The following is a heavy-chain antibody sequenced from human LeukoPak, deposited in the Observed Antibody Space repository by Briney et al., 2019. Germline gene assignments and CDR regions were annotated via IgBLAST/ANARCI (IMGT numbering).Heavy chain of an antibody. D-gene: IGHD3-22*01. J-gene: IGHJ3*02. V-gene: IGHV3-21*01. CDR1: GFTFIAYS. Sequence: GGSLRLSCAASGFTFIAYSMNWVRQAPGKGLEWVSSISSSSAYIYYADSVEGRFTVSRDSAKNSLYLQMNSLRAEDTAVYYCARENFYDSSGYDAFDIWGQGTMVTVSS. CDR3: ARENFYDSSGYDAFDI. CDR2: ISSSSAYI.